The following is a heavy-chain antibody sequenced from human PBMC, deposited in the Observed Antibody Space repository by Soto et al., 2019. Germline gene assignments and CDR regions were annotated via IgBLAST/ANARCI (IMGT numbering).Heavy chain of an antibody. CDR1: GFTFSSYS. D-gene: IGHD3-3*01. V-gene: IGHV3-21*01. CDR2: ISSSSSYI. Sequence: EVQLVESGGGLVQPGGSLRLSCAASGFTFSSYSMNWVRQAPGKGLEWVSSISSSSSYIYYADSVKGRFTISRDNAKNSLYLQMNSLRAEDTAVYYCARVGGDYDFWSGYYWDYWGQGTLVTVSS. J-gene: IGHJ4*02. CDR3: ARVGGDYDFWSGYYWDY.